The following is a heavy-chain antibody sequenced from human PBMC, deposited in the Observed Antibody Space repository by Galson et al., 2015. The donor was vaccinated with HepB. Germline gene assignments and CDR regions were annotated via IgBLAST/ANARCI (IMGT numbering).Heavy chain of an antibody. J-gene: IGHJ4*02. V-gene: IGHV3-49*03. D-gene: IGHD2-2*01. CDR1: GFAFGDYA. CDR2: IRSKAYGGTT. Sequence: SLRLSCAASGFAFGDYAMSWFRQAPGKGLEWVGFIRSKAYGGTTEYAASVKGRFTISRDDSKSIAYLQMNSLKTEDTAVYYCTFSDIVVVPAAIGYWGQGTLVTVSS. CDR3: TFSDIVVVPAAIGY.